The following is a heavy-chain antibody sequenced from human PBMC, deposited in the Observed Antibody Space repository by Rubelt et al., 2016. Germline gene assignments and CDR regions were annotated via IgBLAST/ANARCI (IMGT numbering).Heavy chain of an antibody. J-gene: IGHJ4*02. V-gene: IGHV4-39*07. Sequence: QLQLQESGPGLVKPSETLSLTCTVSGGSISSSSYYWGWIRQPPGKGLEWIGSIYFSGSAYYNPSLKSRVTISVDTSKNQFSLKLSSVTAADTAVYYCARVMGYFDYWGQGTLVTVSS. CDR1: GGSISSSSYY. CDR3: ARVMGYFDY. D-gene: IGHD3-16*01. CDR2: IYFSGSA.